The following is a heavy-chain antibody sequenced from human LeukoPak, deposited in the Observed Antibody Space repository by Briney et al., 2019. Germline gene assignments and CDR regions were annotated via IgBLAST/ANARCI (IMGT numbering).Heavy chain of an antibody. CDR2: ISAYNGNT. V-gene: IGHV1-18*01. CDR3: ARGREEYYGSGSYLDY. J-gene: IGHJ4*02. Sequence: ASVKVSCKASGYTFTSYGISWVRQAPGQGLEWMGWISAYNGNTNYAQKLQGRVTMTTDASTSTAYMELRSLRSDDTAVYYCARGREEYYGSGSYLDYWGQGTLVTVSS. CDR1: GYTFTSYG. D-gene: IGHD3-10*01.